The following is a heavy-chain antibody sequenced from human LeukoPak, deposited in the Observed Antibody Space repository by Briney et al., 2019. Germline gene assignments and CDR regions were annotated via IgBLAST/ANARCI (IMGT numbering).Heavy chain of an antibody. D-gene: IGHD2-2*01. CDR3: ARGTYTYQYYYYGMDV. V-gene: IGHV3-74*01. CDR1: GFTFSSYW. J-gene: IGHJ6*02. CDR2: INSDGGSR. Sequence: GGSLRLSCAASGFTFSSYWMHWVRQAPGKGLVWVSRINSDGGSRSYADSVKGRFTISRDNAKNTLYLQMNSLRAEDTAVYYCARGTYTYQYYYYGMDVWGQGTTVTVSS.